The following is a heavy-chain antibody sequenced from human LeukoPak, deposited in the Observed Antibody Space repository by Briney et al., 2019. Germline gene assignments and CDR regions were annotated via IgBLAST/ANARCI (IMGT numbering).Heavy chain of an antibody. J-gene: IGHJ5*02. V-gene: IGHV4-61*02. CDR3: ARDRAYDYVWGSYRYIWFDP. CDR2: IYTSGST. Sequence: SQTLSLTCTVSGGSISSGSYYWSWIRQPAGKGLEWIGRIYTSGSTSYNPSLKSRVTISVDTSKNQFSLKLSSVTAADTAVYYCARDRAYDYVWGSYRYIWFDPWGQGTLVTVSS. D-gene: IGHD3-16*02. CDR1: GGSISSGSYY.